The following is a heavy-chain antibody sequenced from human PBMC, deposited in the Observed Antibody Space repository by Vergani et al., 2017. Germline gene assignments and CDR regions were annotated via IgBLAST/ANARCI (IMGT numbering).Heavy chain of an antibody. Sequence: DVHLAESGGGFFQPGGSLRLSCSASGFSFNSYWTHWVRQVPGKGLLWVSRIKSDGSITAYADSVKGRFTISRDNAQNTLYLQMNSLRVEDTGVYYCAREYSSTSGRAFDFWGQGTKVTVSS. D-gene: IGHD2-2*01. CDR3: AREYSSTSGRAFDF. V-gene: IGHV3-74*03. J-gene: IGHJ3*01. CDR1: GFSFNSYW. CDR2: IKSDGSIT.